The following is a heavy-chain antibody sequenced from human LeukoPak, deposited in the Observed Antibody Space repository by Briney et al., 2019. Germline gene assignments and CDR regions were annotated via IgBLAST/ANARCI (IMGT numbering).Heavy chain of an antibody. Sequence: GGSLRLSCTASGFTFNTYAMHWVRQTPGMGLEWVAVISYDGINIYYLDSVKGRFTISRDNSNNTLYLQITSLRPEDTAVYYCVRVSARASSAFYYFDYWGQGTLVTVSS. J-gene: IGHJ4*02. D-gene: IGHD3-22*01. V-gene: IGHV3-30-3*01. CDR1: GFTFNTYA. CDR2: ISYDGINI. CDR3: VRVSARASSAFYYFDY.